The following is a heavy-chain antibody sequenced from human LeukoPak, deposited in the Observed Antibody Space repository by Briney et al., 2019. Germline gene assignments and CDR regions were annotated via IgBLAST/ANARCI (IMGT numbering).Heavy chain of an antibody. CDR1: GGSISSYY. CDR2: IYTSGST. CDR3: ASMVRGAYYFDY. V-gene: IGHV4-4*09. D-gene: IGHD3-10*01. Sequence: SETLSLTCTVSGGSISSYYWSWIRQPPGKGLEWIGYIYTSGSTNYNPSLKSRVTISVDTSKNQFPLKLSSVTAADTAVYYCASMVRGAYYFDYWGQGTLVTVSS. J-gene: IGHJ4*02.